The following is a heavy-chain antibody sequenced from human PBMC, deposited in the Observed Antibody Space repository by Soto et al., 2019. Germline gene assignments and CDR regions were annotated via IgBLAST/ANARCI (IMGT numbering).Heavy chain of an antibody. Sequence: GGSLRLSCAGSGFSCSDYYMSWILQAPGKGVEWVSYISSSGDIIYYADSVKGRFTISRDNAKNSLYLQMTSLRAEDTAVYYCARDLGYYASDGYFDYSGQGTVVTVS. CDR2: ISSSGDII. J-gene: IGHJ4*02. CDR3: ARDLGYYASDGYFDY. V-gene: IGHV3-11*01. D-gene: IGHD3-22*01. CDR1: GFSCSDYY.